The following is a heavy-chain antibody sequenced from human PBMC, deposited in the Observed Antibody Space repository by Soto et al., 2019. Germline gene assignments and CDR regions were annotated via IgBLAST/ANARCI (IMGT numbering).Heavy chain of an antibody. V-gene: IGHV3-30-3*01. D-gene: IGHD3-16*02. CDR3: ARGDYVWGSYRPYFDY. CDR1: GFTFSSYA. Sequence: QVQLVESGGGVVQPGRSLRLSCAAYGFTFSSYAMHWVRQAPGKGLEWVAVISYAGSNKYYADSVKGRFTISRDNSKNTLYLQMNSLRAEDTAVYYCARGDYVWGSYRPYFDYWGQGTLVTVSS. CDR2: ISYAGSNK. J-gene: IGHJ4*02.